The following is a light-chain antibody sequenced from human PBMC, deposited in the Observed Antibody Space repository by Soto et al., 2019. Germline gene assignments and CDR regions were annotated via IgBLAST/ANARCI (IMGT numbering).Light chain of an antibody. V-gene: IGKV1-5*03. CDR1: QSINVW. CDR3: QQYHTWWT. Sequence: DIQMTQSPSTLSASVGDRVTITCRASQSINVWLAWYQQKPGKDPKLLIYKASSLESGVPSRFSGSGSGTEFTLTISSLQPDDFATYYCQQYHTWWTFGQGTKVEIK. J-gene: IGKJ1*01. CDR2: KAS.